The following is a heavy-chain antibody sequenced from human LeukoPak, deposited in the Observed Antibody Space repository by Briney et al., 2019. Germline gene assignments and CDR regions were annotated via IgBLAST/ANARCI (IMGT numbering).Heavy chain of an antibody. CDR2: ICYSGST. V-gene: IGHV4-39*01. CDR1: GGSISSSSYY. Sequence: KPSETLSLTCTVSGGSISSSSYYWGWIRQPPGKGLEWIGSICYSGSTYYNPSLKSRVTISVDTSKNQFSLKLSSVTAADTAVYYCARQPSADSSYWFDPWGQGTLVTVSS. J-gene: IGHJ5*02. D-gene: IGHD3-22*01. CDR3: ARQPSADSSYWFDP.